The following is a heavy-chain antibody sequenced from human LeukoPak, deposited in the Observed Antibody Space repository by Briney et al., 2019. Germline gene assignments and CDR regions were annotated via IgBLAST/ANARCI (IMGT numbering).Heavy chain of an antibody. D-gene: IGHD2-15*01. CDR3: ATVGCSGGSCYVY. CDR2: IKEDGSEK. J-gene: IGHJ4*02. CDR1: GFTFSSYW. V-gene: IGHV3-7*05. Sequence: GGSLRLSCAVPGFTFSSYWMSWIRQAPAKGLEWVANIKEDGSEKYYVDSVKGRFTISRDNAKKSLYLQMSSLRAEDTAVYYCATVGCSGGSCYVYWGLGTLVTVSS.